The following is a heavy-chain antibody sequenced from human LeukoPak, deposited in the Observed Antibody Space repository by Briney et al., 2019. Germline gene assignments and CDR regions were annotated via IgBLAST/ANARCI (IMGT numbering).Heavy chain of an antibody. Sequence: GGSLRLSCAASGYTVSSTCMSWVRQAPGKGLEWVSVICSAGSTYYAGSVKGRFTVSRDNSNNTLFLQMDTLRAEDTAVYYCARETDLSSGWSSQGFDYWGQGTLVTVSS. J-gene: IGHJ4*02. D-gene: IGHD6-13*01. CDR1: GYTVSSTC. V-gene: IGHV3-66*01. CDR2: ICSAGST. CDR3: ARETDLSSGWSSQGFDY.